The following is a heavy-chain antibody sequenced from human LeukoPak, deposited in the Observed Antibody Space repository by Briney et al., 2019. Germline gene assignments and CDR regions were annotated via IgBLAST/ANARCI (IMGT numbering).Heavy chain of an antibody. CDR1: GFTFSSYA. J-gene: IGHJ4*02. CDR2: ISYDGSNK. CDR3: ARVLRRYSYGYFDY. V-gene: IGHV3-30-3*01. D-gene: IGHD5-18*01. Sequence: GGSLRLSCAASGFTFSSYAMHWVRQVPGKGLEWVAVISYDGSNKYYADSVKGRFTISRDNSKNTLYLQMNSLRAEDTAVYYCARVLRRYSYGYFDYWGQGTLVTVSS.